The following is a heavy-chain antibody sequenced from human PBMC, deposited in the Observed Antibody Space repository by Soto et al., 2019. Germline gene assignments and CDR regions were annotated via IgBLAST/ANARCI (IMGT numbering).Heavy chain of an antibody. J-gene: IGHJ6*02. CDR3: ARAPTYGDYYYYGMDV. V-gene: IGHV1-69*13. Sequence: VASVKVSCKASGVTFSSYAISWVRQAPGQGLEWMGGIIPIFGTANYAQKFQGRVTITADESTSTAYMELSSLRSEDTAVYYCARAPTYGDYYYYGMDVWGQGTTVTVSS. CDR2: IIPIFGTA. CDR1: GVTFSSYA. D-gene: IGHD4-17*01.